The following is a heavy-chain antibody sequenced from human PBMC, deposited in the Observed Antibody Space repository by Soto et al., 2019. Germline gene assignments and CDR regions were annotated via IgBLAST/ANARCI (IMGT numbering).Heavy chain of an antibody. CDR3: ATRVNSCHES. D-gene: IGHD2-21*01. CDR1: VCCIISSSYH. J-gene: IGHJ4*02. Sequence: PSATXSLTWTFAVCCIISSSYHLYWIRQPPGKGLEWIGSIYDSGSTYYNPSLKSRVTISLDTSKNQFSLKLRSVTPAATAVYYCATRVNSCHESWGQGTLVTVYS. CDR2: IYDSGST. V-gene: IGHV4-39*01.